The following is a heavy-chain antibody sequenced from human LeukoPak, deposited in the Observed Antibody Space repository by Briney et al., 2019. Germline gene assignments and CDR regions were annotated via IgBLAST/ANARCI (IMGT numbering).Heavy chain of an antibody. V-gene: IGHV3-23*01. CDR2: ISGTGYHTYYADSVKT. CDR1: GFAFNNYA. CDR3: AKGAAIDH. J-gene: IGHJ4*02. Sequence: GGSLRLSCAASGFAFNNYAMSWGRQGPGKKLQWVSAISGTGYHTYYADSVKTYYADSVKGRFTISRDNSKITVYLHMNNLRLEDTAIYYCAKGAAIDHWGQGTLVTVSS.